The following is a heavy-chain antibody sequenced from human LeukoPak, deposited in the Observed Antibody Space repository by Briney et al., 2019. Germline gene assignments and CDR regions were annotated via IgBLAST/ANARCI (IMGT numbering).Heavy chain of an antibody. J-gene: IGHJ4*02. CDR1: GFTFSSYG. CDR2: IWYDGSNK. CDR3: AKVSYYYDSSGYSQGGNDY. V-gene: IGHV3-33*06. D-gene: IGHD3-22*01. Sequence: GGSLRLSCAASGFTFSSYGMHWVRQAPGKGLEWVAVIWYDGSNKYYADSVKGRFTISRDNSKNTLYLQMNSLRAEDTAVYYCAKVSYYYDSSGYSQGGNDYWGQGTLVTVSS.